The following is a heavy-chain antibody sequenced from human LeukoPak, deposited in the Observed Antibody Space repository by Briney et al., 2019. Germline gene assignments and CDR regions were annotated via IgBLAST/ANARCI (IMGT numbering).Heavy chain of an antibody. CDR1: GFTFSSYW. CDR2: IKQDGSEK. CDR3: ARESSGWYYYYYGMDV. J-gene: IGHJ6*04. Sequence: GGSLRLSCAASGFTFSSYWMSWVRQAPGKGLKWVANIKQDGSEKYYVDSVKGRFTISRDNAKNSLYLQMNSLRAEDTAVYYCARESSGWYYYYYGMDVWGKGTTVTVSS. V-gene: IGHV3-7*03. D-gene: IGHD6-19*01.